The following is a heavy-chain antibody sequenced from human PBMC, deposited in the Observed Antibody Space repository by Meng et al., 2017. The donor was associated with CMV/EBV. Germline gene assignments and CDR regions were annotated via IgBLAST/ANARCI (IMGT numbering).Heavy chain of an antibody. D-gene: IGHD2-2*01. CDR2: IYYSGST. CDR1: GGSVSSGSYY. Sequence: SETLSLTCTVSGGSVSSGSYYRSWIRQPPGKGLEWIGYIYYSGSTNYNPSLKSRVTISVDTSKNQFSLKLSSVTAADTAVYYCARGGINHRVVVVPAAIWGGGYGMDVWGQGTTVTVSS. V-gene: IGHV4-61*01. J-gene: IGHJ6*02. CDR3: ARGGINHRVVVVPAAIWGGGYGMDV.